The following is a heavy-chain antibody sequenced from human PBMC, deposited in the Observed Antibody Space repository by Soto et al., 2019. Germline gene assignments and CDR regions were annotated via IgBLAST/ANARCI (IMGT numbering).Heavy chain of an antibody. V-gene: IGHV3-30*18. J-gene: IGHJ6*02. CDR1: GFTFSSYG. D-gene: IGHD2-2*01. Sequence: QVQLVESGGGVVQPGRSLRLSCAASGFTFSSYGMHWVRQAPGKGLEWVAVISSDGSNKYYADSVKGRFTISRDNSKSTXHXXMNSLRAEDTAVYYCAKRDCIRTSCRHGYYYGMDVWGQGTTVTVSS. CDR2: ISSDGSNK. CDR3: AKRDCIRTSCRHGYYYGMDV.